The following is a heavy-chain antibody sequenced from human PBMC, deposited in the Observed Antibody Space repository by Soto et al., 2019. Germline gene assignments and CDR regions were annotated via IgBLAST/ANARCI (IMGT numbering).Heavy chain of an antibody. V-gene: IGHV1-69*01. Sequence: XKASGGTFSSYAISWVRQAPGQGLEWMGGIIPIFGTANYAQKFQGRVTITADESTSTAYMELSSLRSDDTAVYYCAKYXXYXLXDYWXXGTLVTVS. CDR3: AKYXXYXLXDY. D-gene: IGHD5-12*01. CDR1: GGTFSSYA. J-gene: IGHJ4*02. CDR2: IIPIFGTA.